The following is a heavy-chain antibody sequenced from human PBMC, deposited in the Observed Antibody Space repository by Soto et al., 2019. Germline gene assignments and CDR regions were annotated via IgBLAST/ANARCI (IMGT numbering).Heavy chain of an antibody. V-gene: IGHV3-74*01. CDR3: ARDELGEFFPIDY. D-gene: IGHD3-16*01. CDR1: GFTFSSYW. CDR2: INTDGSST. J-gene: IGHJ4*02. Sequence: GGSLRLSCAASGFTFSSYWMHWVRQAPGKGLVWVSRINTDGSSTNYADSVKGRFTISRDNAKNTLYLQMNSLRAEDTAVYYCARDELGEFFPIDYWGQGTLVTVSS.